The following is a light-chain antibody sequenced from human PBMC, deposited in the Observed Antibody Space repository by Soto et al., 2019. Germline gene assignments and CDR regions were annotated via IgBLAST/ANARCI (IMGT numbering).Light chain of an antibody. CDR3: QQYGSSLYT. CDR1: QSVSSSY. CDR2: GAS. Sequence: EIVVTQSPGILYLSPGERATLSCRASQSVSSSYLAWYQQKPGQAPRLLIYGASSWATGIPDRFSGSGSGTDFTLTISRLEPEDVAVYYCQQYGSSLYTFGQGTKLEIK. V-gene: IGKV3-20*01. J-gene: IGKJ2*01.